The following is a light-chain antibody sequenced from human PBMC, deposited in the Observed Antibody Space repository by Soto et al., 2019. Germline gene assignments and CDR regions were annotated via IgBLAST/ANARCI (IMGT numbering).Light chain of an antibody. J-gene: IGKJ5*01. CDR2: AAS. V-gene: IGKV1-39*01. CDR1: ESIARH. Sequence: DIQMTQSPSSLSASVGDRVTITCRASESIARHLNWYQQKPGKAPKLLIYAASSLQNGVPSRFRGGGSGTDFTLTISNLQPEDFPTYYCQQSYSALSIPFGQGTRLEIK. CDR3: QQSYSALSIP.